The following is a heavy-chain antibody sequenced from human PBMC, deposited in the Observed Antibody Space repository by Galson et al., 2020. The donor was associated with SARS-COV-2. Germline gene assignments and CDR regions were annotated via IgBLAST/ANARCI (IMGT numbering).Heavy chain of an antibody. J-gene: IGHJ4*02. CDR3: ARRNYDSSGCLDY. Sequence: TGGSLRLSCAASGFTFSSYEMNWVRQAPGKGLEWVSYISSSGSTIYYADSVKGRFTISRDNAKNSLYLQMNSLRAEDTAVYYCARRNYDSSGCLDYWGQGTLVTVSS. D-gene: IGHD3-22*01. V-gene: IGHV3-48*03. CDR2: ISSSGSTI. CDR1: GFTFSSYE.